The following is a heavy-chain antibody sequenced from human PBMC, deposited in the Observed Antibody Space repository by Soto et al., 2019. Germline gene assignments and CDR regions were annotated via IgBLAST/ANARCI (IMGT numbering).Heavy chain of an antibody. J-gene: IGHJ4*02. CDR3: SRAGVGYPIGTWDS. CDR2: IKKDGSEK. V-gene: IGHV3-7*03. CDR1: GFTFGNYW. Sequence: EVQLVESGGGLVQPGGSLRLSCAASGFTFGNYWMSWDRQAPGKGLEWVANIKKDGSEKYYVDSVKGRFTISRDNAKNSLYLQMNSLRAEDPAVFYCSRAGVGYPIGTWDSWGQGTQVTVS. D-gene: IGHD1-1*01.